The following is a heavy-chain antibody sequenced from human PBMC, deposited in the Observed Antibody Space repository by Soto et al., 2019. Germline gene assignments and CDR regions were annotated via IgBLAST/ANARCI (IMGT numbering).Heavy chain of an antibody. CDR1: GDSISSADYY. Sequence: PSETLSLTCTVSGDSISSADYYWSWIRQTPGKGLEWIGHIFYIGTTYYNPSLKSRLTISVDTSKNHFSLRLTSVTAADTAVYYCARDLWVEPELYYYGMDVWGQGTTVTVSS. J-gene: IGHJ6*02. V-gene: IGHV4-30-4*01. CDR2: IFYIGTT. CDR3: ARDLWVEPELYYYGMDV. D-gene: IGHD1-1*01.